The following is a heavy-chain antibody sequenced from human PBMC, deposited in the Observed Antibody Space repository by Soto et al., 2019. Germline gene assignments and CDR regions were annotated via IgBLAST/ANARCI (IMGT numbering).Heavy chain of an antibody. D-gene: IGHD6-19*01. Sequence: QVQLVESGGGVVQPGRSLRLSCAASGFTFSSYGMHWVRQAPGKGLEWVAVIWYDGSNKYYADSVKGRFTISRDNSKNTLYLQMNSLRAEDTAVYYCVRDRFHGGYSSGWYPWRNDYWGQGTLVTVSS. CDR3: VRDRFHGGYSSGWYPWRNDY. CDR2: IWYDGSNK. CDR1: GFTFSSYG. V-gene: IGHV3-33*01. J-gene: IGHJ4*02.